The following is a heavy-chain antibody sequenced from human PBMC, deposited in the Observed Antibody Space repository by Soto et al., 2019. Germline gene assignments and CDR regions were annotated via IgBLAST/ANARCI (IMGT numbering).Heavy chain of an antibody. CDR2: IISIFGTA. D-gene: IGHD1-26*01. V-gene: IGHV1-69*12. CDR1: GGTFSSYA. CDR3: ASHSGSSPEGRYYYGMDV. Sequence: QVQLLQSGAEVKKPGSSVKVSCKASGGTFSSYAISWVRQAPGQGLEWMGGIISIFGTADYAQKLQGRVTITADESTSTAYMELSSLRSEDTAVYYCASHSGSSPEGRYYYGMDVWGQGTTVTVSS. J-gene: IGHJ6*02.